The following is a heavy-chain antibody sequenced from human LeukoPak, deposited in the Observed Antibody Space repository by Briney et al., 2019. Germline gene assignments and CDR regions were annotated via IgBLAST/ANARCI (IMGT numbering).Heavy chain of an antibody. J-gene: IGHJ4*02. CDR3: AGNVLRFLEWLPFDY. D-gene: IGHD3-3*01. Sequence: SETLSLTCTVSGGAISSSSYYWGWIRHPPGKGLEWIGCIYYSESTYYNQSLKSRVTISVDTSKNQFSLKLSSVTAADTAVYYCAGNVLRFLEWLPFDYWGQGTLVTVSS. CDR2: IYYSEST. V-gene: IGHV4-39*01. CDR1: GGAISSSSYY.